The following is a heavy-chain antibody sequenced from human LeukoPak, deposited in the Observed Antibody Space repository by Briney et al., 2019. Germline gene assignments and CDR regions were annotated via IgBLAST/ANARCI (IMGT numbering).Heavy chain of an antibody. Sequence: SETLSLTCTVSGDPISSYSDYTNYKWTWIRQPPGTGLGWSGYVYYSGSTNYNPSIKSRVTISVDTSKNQFSLKLRSVTAADTAVYYCASCSDTNGIGHLDDLDIWGQGTMVTVSS. D-gene: IGHD2-8*01. CDR3: ASCSDTNGIGHLDDLDI. V-gene: IGHV4-61*01. CDR1: GDPISSYSDY. CDR2: VYYSGST. J-gene: IGHJ3*02.